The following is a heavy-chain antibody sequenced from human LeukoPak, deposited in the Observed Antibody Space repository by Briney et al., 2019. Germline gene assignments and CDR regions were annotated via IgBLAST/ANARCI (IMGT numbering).Heavy chain of an antibody. CDR3: ARDGTFTGSNNYYYIDV. J-gene: IGHJ6*03. Sequence: SGGSLRLSCEASGFTFSTSWMYWVRQAPGKGLEWVSRINGDGSDPGYADFVKGRFTISRDNAKSTLYLEMKNLRAEDTAVYYCARDGTFTGSNNYYYIDVWGKGTTVTISS. V-gene: IGHV3-74*01. D-gene: IGHD1-14*01. CDR1: GFTFSTSW. CDR2: INGDGSDP.